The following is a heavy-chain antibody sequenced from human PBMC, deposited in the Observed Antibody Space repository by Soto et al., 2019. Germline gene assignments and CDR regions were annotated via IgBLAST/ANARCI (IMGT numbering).Heavy chain of an antibody. Sequence: EVKLVESGGGLAQPGGSLRLSCAASGFTFSNYWRYWVRQAPGQGLVWVSRINSDGSVSRYADSVKGRLTISRDNVKNTLYLQMNSLRVEDTAVYYCARGDCVGGSCYSLAGSFYYYMDVWGKGTTVTVFS. J-gene: IGHJ6*03. CDR2: INSDGSVS. D-gene: IGHD2-15*01. CDR1: GFTFSNYW. V-gene: IGHV3-74*01. CDR3: ARGDCVGGSCYSLAGSFYYYMDV.